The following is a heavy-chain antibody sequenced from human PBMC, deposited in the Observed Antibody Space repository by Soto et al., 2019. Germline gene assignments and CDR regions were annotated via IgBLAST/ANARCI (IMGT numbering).Heavy chain of an antibody. D-gene: IGHD6-6*01. CDR3: ARDLAHSSSPGPYYFDY. CDR1: GGTFSSYA. V-gene: IGHV1-69*01. CDR2: IIPIFGTA. J-gene: IGHJ4*02. Sequence: QVQLVQSGAEVKKPGSSVKVSCKASGGTFSSYAISWVRQAPGQGLEWMGGIIPIFGTANYARKFQGRVTITADESTSTAYMELSSLRSEDTAVYYCARDLAHSSSPGPYYFDYWGQGTLVTVSS.